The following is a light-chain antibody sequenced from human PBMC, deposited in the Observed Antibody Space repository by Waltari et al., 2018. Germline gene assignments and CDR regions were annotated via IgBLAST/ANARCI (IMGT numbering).Light chain of an antibody. CDR2: GAS. J-gene: IGKJ1*01. CDR1: QGINNW. V-gene: IGKV1-12*01. CDR3: QQGNSFPPT. Sequence: DIQMTQSPSSVSASVGDRVIITSRASQGINNWLAWYQQKPGKAPKLLIYGASVLQTGVPSRFSGTGSGTDFTLTINNLQPEDFATYFCQQGNSFPPTFGQGTKVDVK.